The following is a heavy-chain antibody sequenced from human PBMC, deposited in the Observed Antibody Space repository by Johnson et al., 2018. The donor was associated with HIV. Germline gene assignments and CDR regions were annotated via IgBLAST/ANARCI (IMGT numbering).Heavy chain of an antibody. CDR2: INWNGGST. V-gene: IGHV3-20*04. J-gene: IGHJ3*02. CDR3: ARGGYRSGWFHDAFDI. CDR1: GFTFDDYG. Sequence: EVQLVESGGGVVRPGGSLRLSCAASGFTFDDYGMSWVRQGPGKGLEWVSGINWNGGSTGYADSVKGRFTISRDNSKNTLYLQMNSLRAEDTAVYYCARGGYRSGWFHDAFDIWGQGTMVTVSS. D-gene: IGHD6-19*01.